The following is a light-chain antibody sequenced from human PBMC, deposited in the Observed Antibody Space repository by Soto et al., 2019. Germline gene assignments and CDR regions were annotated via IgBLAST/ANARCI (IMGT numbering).Light chain of an antibody. CDR3: QQYGSSPFT. CDR2: GAS. J-gene: IGKJ4*01. V-gene: IGKV3-20*01. CDR1: QSVTTSY. Sequence: EIVLTQSPGTLSLSPGERATLSWRASQSVTTSYLAWYQHKPGQAPRLLIYGASRRATGIPDRFSGGGSGTDFTLTISRLEPEDFAVYYCQQYGSSPFTFGGGTKV.